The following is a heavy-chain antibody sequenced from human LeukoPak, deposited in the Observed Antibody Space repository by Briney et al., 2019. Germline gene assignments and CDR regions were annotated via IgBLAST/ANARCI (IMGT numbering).Heavy chain of an antibody. D-gene: IGHD4-17*01. J-gene: IGHJ4*02. CDR3: ASATLRFFDY. V-gene: IGHV4-59*01. CDR2: IYYMGST. Sequence: SETLSLTCSVSGGSIKSYYWTWVRQPPGKGLQSLGYIYYMGSTTYNPSLKTRVTISVDMSKNQFSLKVNSVTAADTAVYYCASATLRFFDYWGQGTLVTVSS. CDR1: GGSIKSYY.